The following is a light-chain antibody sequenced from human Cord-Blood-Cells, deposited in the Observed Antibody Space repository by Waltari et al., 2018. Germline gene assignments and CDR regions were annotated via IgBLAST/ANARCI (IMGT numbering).Light chain of an antibody. CDR1: QSISSY. CDR3: QQSYSTPRALT. J-gene: IGKJ4*01. Sequence: DIQMTQSPSSLSASVGDRVTITCRASQSISSYLNWYPQKPGKAPKLLIYAASSLQSGVPSRFSGSGSGTDFTLIISRLQPEDFATYYFQQSYSTPRALTFGGGTKVEIK. CDR2: AAS. V-gene: IGKV1-39*01.